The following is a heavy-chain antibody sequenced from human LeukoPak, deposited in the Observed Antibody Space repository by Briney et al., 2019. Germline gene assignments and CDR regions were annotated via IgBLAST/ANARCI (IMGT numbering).Heavy chain of an antibody. J-gene: IGHJ4*02. Sequence: GRSLRLSCAASGFTFSSYGMHWVRQAPGKGLEGGAVISYDGSNKYYADSVKGRFTISRDNSKNTLYLQTNSLRAEDTAVYYCAKVQQWLVHGGGVDYWGQGTLVTVSS. D-gene: IGHD6-19*01. CDR2: ISYDGSNK. CDR3: AKVQQWLVHGGGVDY. CDR1: GFTFSSYG. V-gene: IGHV3-30*18.